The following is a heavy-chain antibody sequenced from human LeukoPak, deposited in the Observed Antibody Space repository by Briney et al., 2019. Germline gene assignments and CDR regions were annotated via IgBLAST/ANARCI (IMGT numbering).Heavy chain of an antibody. CDR3: ARVGGYDGVYYFDY. D-gene: IGHD5-12*01. V-gene: IGHV3-21*01. J-gene: IGHJ4*02. Sequence: GGSLRLSCAASGFTFSSYSMNWVRQAPGKGLGWVSSISSSSSYIYYADSVEGRFTISRDDAKNSLYLQMNSLRAEDTAVYYCARVGGYDGVYYFDYWGQGTLVTVSS. CDR1: GFTFSSYS. CDR2: ISSSSSYI.